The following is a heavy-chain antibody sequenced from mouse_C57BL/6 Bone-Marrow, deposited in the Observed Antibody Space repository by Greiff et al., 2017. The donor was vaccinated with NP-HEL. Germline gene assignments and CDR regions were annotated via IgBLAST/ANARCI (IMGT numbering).Heavy chain of an antibody. CDR2: IDPSDSYT. CDR1: GYTFTTYW. J-gene: IGHJ3*01. V-gene: IGHV1-50*01. Sequence: VQLQQPGAELVKPGASVKLSCKASGYTFTTYWMQWVKQRPGQGLEWIGEIDPSDSYTNYNQKFKGKATLTVDTSSSTAYMQLSSLTSEDSAVYYWERKAYYGRSYEFAYWGQGTLVTVSA. D-gene: IGHD1-1*01. CDR3: ERKAYYGRSYEFAY.